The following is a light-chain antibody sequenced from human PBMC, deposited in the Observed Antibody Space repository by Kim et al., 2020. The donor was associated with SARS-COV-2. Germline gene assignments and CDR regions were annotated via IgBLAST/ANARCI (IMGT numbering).Light chain of an antibody. CDR1: RGSRQY. V-gene: IGKV1-16*02. J-gene: IGKJ5*01. CDR2: AAS. CDR3: QQYYSYPIT. Sequence: ASEGDTATITCRGGRGSRQYFACVLQKPWKAPESLIYAASSLEGGVPSKFSGHGSGTDFTLTITGLQPEDSATYFCQQYYSYPITFGQGTRLEIK.